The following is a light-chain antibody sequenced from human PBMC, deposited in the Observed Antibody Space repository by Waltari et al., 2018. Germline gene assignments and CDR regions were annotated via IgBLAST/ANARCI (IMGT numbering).Light chain of an antibody. CDR2: EVS. V-gene: IGLV2-23*01. Sequence: QSALTQPASVSGSPGQSITISCTGTSSDVGSYNLVSWYQQHPGKAPKLMIYEVSKRPSGVSNRFSGSKSGNTASLTISGLQAEDEADYYCCSYAGSSTLLFGTGT. J-gene: IGLJ1*01. CDR1: SSDVGSYNL. CDR3: CSYAGSSTLL.